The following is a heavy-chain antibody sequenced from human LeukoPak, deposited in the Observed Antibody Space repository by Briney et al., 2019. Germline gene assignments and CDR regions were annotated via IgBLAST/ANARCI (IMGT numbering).Heavy chain of an antibody. J-gene: IGHJ4*02. V-gene: IGHV4-39*01. Sequence: SETLSLTCTVSGGSISSSSYYWGWIRQPPGKGLEWIGSIYYSGSTYYNPSLKSRVTISVDTSKNQFSLKLSSVTAADTAVYFCARVGVRATVDYWGQGTLVTVSS. CDR1: GGSISSSSYY. CDR2: IYYSGST. CDR3: ARVGVRATVDY. D-gene: IGHD3-10*01.